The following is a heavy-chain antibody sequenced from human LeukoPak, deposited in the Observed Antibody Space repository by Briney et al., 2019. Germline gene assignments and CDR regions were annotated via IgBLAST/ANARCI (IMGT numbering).Heavy chain of an antibody. CDR3: ARSYYDFWSGYSRSHLPYYMDV. D-gene: IGHD3-3*01. Sequence: GGSLRLSCAASGFTFSSYWMSWVRQAPGKGLEWVANIKQDGSEKYYVDSVKGRFTISRDNAKNSLYLQMNSLRAEDTAVYYCARSYYDFWSGYSRSHLPYYMDVWGKGTTVTVSS. J-gene: IGHJ6*03. V-gene: IGHV3-7*01. CDR1: GFTFSSYW. CDR2: IKQDGSEK.